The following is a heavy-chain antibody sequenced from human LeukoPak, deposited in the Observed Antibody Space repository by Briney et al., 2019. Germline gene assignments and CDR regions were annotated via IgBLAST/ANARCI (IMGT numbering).Heavy chain of an antibody. CDR1: GYTFTSYG. V-gene: IGHV1-18*01. Sequence: ASVKVSCKASGYTFTSYGISWVRQAPGQGLEWMGWISAYNGNTNYAQKLQGRVTMTTDTSTSTAYTELRSLRSDDTAVYYCARVMTPRYYFDYWGQGTLVTVSS. J-gene: IGHJ4*02. CDR3: ARVMTPRYYFDY. CDR2: ISAYNGNT.